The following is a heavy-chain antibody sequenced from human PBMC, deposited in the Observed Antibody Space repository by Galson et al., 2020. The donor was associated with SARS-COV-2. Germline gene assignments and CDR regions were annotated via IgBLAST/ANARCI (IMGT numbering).Heavy chain of an antibody. D-gene: IGHD6-19*01. CDR2: ISTSGGYI. V-gene: IGHV3-21*06. CDR3: ARNLEYCDHSSCSYYYFDMDI. CDR1: EFSLTSYT. Sequence: GESLKISCAASEFSLTSYTMNWVRQAPGKGLEWVSAISTSGGYIYYADSVKGRFTISRDNSKNSLFLQLNSLRAEDTAVYYCARNLEYCDHSSCSYYYFDMDIWGKGTTDTVSS. J-gene: IGHJ6*03.